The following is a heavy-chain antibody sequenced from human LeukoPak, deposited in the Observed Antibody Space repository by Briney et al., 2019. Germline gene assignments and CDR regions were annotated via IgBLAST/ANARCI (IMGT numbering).Heavy chain of an antibody. CDR1: GGSISSSDYY. CDR2: IYYSGST. CDR3: ARGRGQSGIAAEDSGGWFDP. J-gene: IGHJ5*02. Sequence: SETLSLTCTVSGGSISSSDYYWSWIRQPPGKGLEWIGYIYYSGSTYYNPSLKSRVTISVDTSKNQFSLKLSSVTAADTAVYYCARGRGQSGIAAEDSGGWFDPWGQGTLVTVSS. D-gene: IGHD6-13*01. V-gene: IGHV4-30-4*01.